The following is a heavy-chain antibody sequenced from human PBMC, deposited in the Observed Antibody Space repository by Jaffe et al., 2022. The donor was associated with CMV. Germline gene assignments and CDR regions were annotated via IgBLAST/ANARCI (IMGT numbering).Heavy chain of an antibody. D-gene: IGHD3-22*01. V-gene: IGHV3-7*03. CDR1: GFTFSSYW. CDR3: ARDYYDSSGYPNPNFDY. Sequence: EVQLVESGGGLVQPGGSLRLSCAASGFTFSSYWMSWVRQAPGKGLEWVANIKQDGSEKYYVDSVKGRFTISRDNAKNSLYLQMNSLRAEDTAVYYCARDYYDSSGYPNPNFDYWGQGTLVAVSS. J-gene: IGHJ4*02. CDR2: IKQDGSEK.